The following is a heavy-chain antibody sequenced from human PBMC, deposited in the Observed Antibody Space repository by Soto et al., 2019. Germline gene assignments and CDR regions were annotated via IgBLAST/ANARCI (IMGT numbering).Heavy chain of an antibody. Sequence: SETLSLTCTVSGGSISSGGYYWSWIRQHPGKGLEWIGYIYYSGSTYYNPSLKSRVTISVDTSKNQFSLKLSSVAAADTAVYYCARYTDGSGSYYNVVWWFDPWGQGTLVTVSS. D-gene: IGHD3-10*01. J-gene: IGHJ5*02. CDR1: GGSISSGGYY. CDR3: ARYTDGSGSYYNVVWWFDP. CDR2: IYYSGST. V-gene: IGHV4-31*03.